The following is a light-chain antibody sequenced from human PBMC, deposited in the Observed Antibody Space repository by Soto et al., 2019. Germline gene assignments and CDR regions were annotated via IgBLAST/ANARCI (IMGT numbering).Light chain of an antibody. V-gene: IGKV1-27*01. CDR1: QGISNY. CDR2: AAS. CDR3: QKYNSAPPWT. Sequence: DIQMTQSPSSLSASVGDRVTITCRASQGISNYLAWYQQKPGKVPKLLIYAASTLQSGVPSRFSGSGSGTDFTLTISXXXXXXXXTYYCQKYNSAPPWTFGQGTKVEIX. J-gene: IGKJ1*01.